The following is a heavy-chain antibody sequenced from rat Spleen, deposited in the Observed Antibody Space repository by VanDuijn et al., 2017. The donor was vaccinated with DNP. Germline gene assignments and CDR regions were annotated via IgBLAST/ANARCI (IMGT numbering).Heavy chain of an antibody. CDR2: IWGDGNT. V-gene: IGHV2S75*01. Sequence: QVQLKESGPVLVQASETLSLTCTVSGFSLTNYGVIWVRQSPGKGLEWMGIIWGDGNTDYNSALKSRLSINRDTSKSQVFLQMNSLQTEDTAMYFCARNYDHYGYFDYWGQGVMVTVSS. J-gene: IGHJ2*01. CDR1: GFSLTNYG. CDR3: ARNYDHYGYFDY. D-gene: IGHD1-3*01.